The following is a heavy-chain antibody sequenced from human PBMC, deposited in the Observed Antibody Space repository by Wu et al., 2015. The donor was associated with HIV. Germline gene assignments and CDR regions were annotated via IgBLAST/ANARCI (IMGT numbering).Heavy chain of an antibody. J-gene: IGHJ4*02. CDR2: LIPMYGTA. V-gene: IGHV1-69*18. CDR1: GYSFTAYY. Sequence: QVQLVQSPAEVKKPGASVRVSCKTSGYSFTAYYIHWVRQAPGQGLEWMGRLIPMYGTANYAQKFQGRVTITADESTSTAYMDVSSLRSDDTAVYYCAGGGGRTSMDPFDFWGQGTLVTVSS. CDR3: AGGGGRTSMDPFDF. D-gene: IGHD5-18*01.